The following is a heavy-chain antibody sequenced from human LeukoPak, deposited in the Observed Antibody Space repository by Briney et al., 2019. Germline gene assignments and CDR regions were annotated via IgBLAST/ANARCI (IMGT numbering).Heavy chain of an antibody. CDR2: ISSSGSNI. CDR1: GFTFSGHY. J-gene: IGHJ4*02. D-gene: IGHD6-13*01. V-gene: IGHV3-11*01. Sequence: PGGSLRLSCTASGFTFSGHYMSWIRQAPGKGLEWVSYISSSGSNIYYADSVKGRFTISRDNAKNSLYLQMNSLRAEDTAVYYCARGAEGSSWGSDYWGQGTLVTVSS. CDR3: ARGAEGSSWGSDY.